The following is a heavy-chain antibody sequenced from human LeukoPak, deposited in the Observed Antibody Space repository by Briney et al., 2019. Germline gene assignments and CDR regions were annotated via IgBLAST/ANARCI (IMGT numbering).Heavy chain of an antibody. Sequence: GGSLRLSCAASGFTFSSYAMSWVRQAPGKGLEWVSAISGGGGSTSYADSVRGRFTISRDNSKNTLYLQMNSLRAEDTAIYYCAKGDSSSWGVFDYWGQGTLVTVSS. J-gene: IGHJ4*02. V-gene: IGHV3-23*01. D-gene: IGHD6-13*01. CDR1: GFTFSSYA. CDR2: ISGGGGST. CDR3: AKGDSSSWGVFDY.